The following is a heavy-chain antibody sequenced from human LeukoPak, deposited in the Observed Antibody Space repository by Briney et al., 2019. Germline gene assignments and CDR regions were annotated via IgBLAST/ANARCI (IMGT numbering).Heavy chain of an antibody. CDR1: GGSFSGDF. J-gene: IGHJ4*02. Sequence: PSETLSLTCTVSGGSFSGDFWSWIRQSPGKGLEWIGEINHGGSTTYNPSLQSRVTMSVDTSKNQFSLKLSSVTAADTAVYYCARGSSSLGGGVDYWGQGTLVTVSS. D-gene: IGHD6-6*01. V-gene: IGHV4-34*01. CDR3: ARGSSSLGGGVDY. CDR2: INHGGST.